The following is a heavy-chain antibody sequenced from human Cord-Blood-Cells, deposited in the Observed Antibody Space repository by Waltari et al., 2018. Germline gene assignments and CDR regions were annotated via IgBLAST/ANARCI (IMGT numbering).Heavy chain of an antibody. CDR3: ARDRGYSGYDSFDY. V-gene: IGHV1-3*01. Sequence: QVQLVQSGAEVKKPGASVKVSCKASGYTFTTYAMHWVRPAPGQRLEWMGWINAGNGNTKYSPKFQGRVTITRDTSASTAYMELSSLRSEDTAVYYCARDRGYSGYDSFDYWGQGTLVTVSS. J-gene: IGHJ4*02. CDR1: GYTFTTYA. D-gene: IGHD5-12*01. CDR2: INAGNGNT.